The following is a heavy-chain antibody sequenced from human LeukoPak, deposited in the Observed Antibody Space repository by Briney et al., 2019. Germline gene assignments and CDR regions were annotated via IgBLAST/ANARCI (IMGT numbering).Heavy chain of an antibody. CDR1: GFTFSSNA. V-gene: IGHV3-30*04. Sequence: GGSLRLSCAASGFTFSSNAMHWVRQAPGKGLEWVAVISYDGSNKYYADSVKGRFTISRDNSKNTLYLQMNSLRAEDTAVYYCARGIAVAGNPFDYWGQGTLVTVSP. CDR3: ARGIAVAGNPFDY. D-gene: IGHD6-19*01. J-gene: IGHJ4*02. CDR2: ISYDGSNK.